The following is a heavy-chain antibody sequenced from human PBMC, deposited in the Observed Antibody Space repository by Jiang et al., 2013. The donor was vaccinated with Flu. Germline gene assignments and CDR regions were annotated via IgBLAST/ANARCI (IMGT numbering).Heavy chain of an antibody. CDR2: IYYSGST. V-gene: IGHV4-59*08. CDR1: GGSISSYY. CDR3: ARFLKPYYYGMDV. Sequence: GGSISSYYWSWIRQPPGKGLEWIGYIYYSGSTNYNPSLKSRVTISVDTSKNQFSLKLSSVTAADTAVYYCARFLKPYYYGMDVWGKGTTVTVSS. J-gene: IGHJ6*04. D-gene: IGHD3-3*01.